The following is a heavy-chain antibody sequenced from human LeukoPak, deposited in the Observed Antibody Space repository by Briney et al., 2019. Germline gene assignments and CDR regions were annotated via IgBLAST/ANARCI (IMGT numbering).Heavy chain of an antibody. J-gene: IGHJ3*02. Sequence: TGGSLRLSCAASGFTFSSYAMSWVRQAPGKGLEWVSAISGSGGSTYYAGSVKGRFTISRDNSKNTLYLQMNSLRAEDTAVYCCARGYGDYGDAFDIWGQGTMVTVSS. CDR3: ARGYGDYGDAFDI. V-gene: IGHV3-23*01. D-gene: IGHD4-17*01. CDR2: ISGSGGST. CDR1: GFTFSSYA.